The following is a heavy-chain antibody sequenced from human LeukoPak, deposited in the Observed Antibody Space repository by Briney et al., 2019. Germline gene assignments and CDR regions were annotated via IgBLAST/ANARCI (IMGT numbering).Heavy chain of an antibody. CDR2: IYASGST. Sequence: SQTLSLTCTVSGGSISSGSYYWSWIRQPAGEGLEWIGRIYASGSTNYNPSLKSRVTISIDTSKNQFSLKLSSVTAADTAVYYCARGRMGYSYGVWGQGTLVTVSS. CDR3: ARGRMGYSYGV. D-gene: IGHD5-18*01. J-gene: IGHJ4*02. CDR1: GGSISSGSYY. V-gene: IGHV4-61*02.